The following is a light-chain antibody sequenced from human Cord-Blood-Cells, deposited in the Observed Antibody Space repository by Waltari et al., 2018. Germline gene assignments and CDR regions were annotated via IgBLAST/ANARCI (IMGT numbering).Light chain of an antibody. CDR2: DDS. Sequence: SYVLTQPPSVSVAPGKTARITCGGNNIGSKSVHWYQQKPGQAPVLVVYDDSDRPSGIPERFSGSNTRNTATLTIIRVEAGDEADYYCQVWDSSSDHVVFGGGTKLTVL. V-gene: IGLV3-21*03. CDR1: NIGSKS. J-gene: IGLJ2*01. CDR3: QVWDSSSDHVV.